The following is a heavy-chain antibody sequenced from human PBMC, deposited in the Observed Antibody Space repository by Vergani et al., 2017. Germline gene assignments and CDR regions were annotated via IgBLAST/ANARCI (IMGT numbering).Heavy chain of an antibody. D-gene: IGHD3-9*01. CDR3: SREVFYDNIRRTYRPPSYYGMGV. V-gene: IGHV1-18*01. Sequence: QSQLVQSGDEVKKPGASVKVSCKTSGYSFIYYGISWVRQAAGQGLEWLGWISPYNGNTNYGQKTQGRVTMTKYTSTSTAYMQMRSLTFYDTAVYYCSREVFYDNIRRTYRPPSYYGMGVWGEGTNVTVAS. CDR2: ISPYNGNT. J-gene: IGHJ6*04. CDR1: GYSFIYYG.